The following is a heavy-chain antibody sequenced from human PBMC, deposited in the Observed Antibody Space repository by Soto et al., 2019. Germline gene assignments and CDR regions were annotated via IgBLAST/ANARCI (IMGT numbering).Heavy chain of an antibody. CDR1: GGTFSSYA. Sequence: SVKVSCKASGGTFSSYAISWVRQAPGQGLEWMGGIIPIFGTANYAQKFQGRVTITADKSTRTAYMELSSLRFEDTAVYYCATQDGPVYNWTYLFWFDPWGKGTLVPVSS. J-gene: IGHJ5*02. CDR3: ATQDGPVYNWTYLFWFDP. V-gene: IGHV1-69*06. CDR2: IIPIFGTA. D-gene: IGHD1-7*01.